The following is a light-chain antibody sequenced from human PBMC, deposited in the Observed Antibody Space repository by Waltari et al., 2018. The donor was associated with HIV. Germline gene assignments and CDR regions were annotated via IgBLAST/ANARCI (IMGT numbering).Light chain of an antibody. CDR3: VLYMGSGIWV. V-gene: IGLV8-61*01. CDR2: STN. Sequence: QAVVTQEPSFSVSPGGTVTLPCGLSSGSVSTSYYPRWYQQTPGQAPRTLIYSTNSRSSGVPDRFSGSILGNQAALTITGAQADDESDYYCVLYMGSGIWVFGGGTKVTVL. J-gene: IGLJ3*02. CDR1: SGSVSTSYY.